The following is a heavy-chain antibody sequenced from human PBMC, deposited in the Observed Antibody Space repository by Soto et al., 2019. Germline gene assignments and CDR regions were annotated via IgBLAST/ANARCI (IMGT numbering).Heavy chain of an antibody. V-gene: IGHV3-21*06. CDR2: ITNRGTHT. Sequence: PGGSLRLSFTASGFAFSSYTMNWVRQAPGKGLQWVASITNRGTHTYSADSVKGRFTISRDNDKNSLYLQMNNLRAEDTATYYCARAHEVAWFDSWGLGTLVTVSS. D-gene: IGHD2-15*01. J-gene: IGHJ5*01. CDR3: ARAHEVAWFDS. CDR1: GFAFSSYT.